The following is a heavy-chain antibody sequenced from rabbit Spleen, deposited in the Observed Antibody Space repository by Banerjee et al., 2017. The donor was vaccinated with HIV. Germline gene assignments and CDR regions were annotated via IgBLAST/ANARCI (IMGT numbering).Heavy chain of an antibody. CDR3: VRNSGWGVSYFTL. D-gene: IGHD4-1*01. Sequence: QLKESGGGLVQPGGSLKLSCKASGFDFSNYYMSWVRQAPGKGLEWIGYIDPVFGSAYYASWVNGRFSISRENTQNTVSLQLNSLTVADTATYFCVRNSGWGVSYFTLWGPGTLVTVS. V-gene: IGHV1S7*01. J-gene: IGHJ4*01. CDR2: IDPVFGSA. CDR1: GFDFSNYY.